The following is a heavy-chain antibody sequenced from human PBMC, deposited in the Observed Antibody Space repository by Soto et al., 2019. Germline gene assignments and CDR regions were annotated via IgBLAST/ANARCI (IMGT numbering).Heavy chain of an antibody. J-gene: IGHJ5*02. CDR1: GGSFSGYH. CDR3: ARERAAAGTDGGWFDP. V-gene: IGHV4-34*01. Sequence: SETLSLTCAVYGGSFSGYHWSWIRQPPGKGLEWIGEINHSGSTNYNPSLKSRVTISVDTSKNQFSLKLSSVTAADTAVYYCARERAAAGTDGGWFDPWGQGTLVTVSS. CDR2: INHSGST. D-gene: IGHD6-13*01.